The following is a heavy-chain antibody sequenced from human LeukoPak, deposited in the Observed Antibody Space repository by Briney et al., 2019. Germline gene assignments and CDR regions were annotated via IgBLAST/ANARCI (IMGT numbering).Heavy chain of an antibody. J-gene: IGHJ4*02. Sequence: SETLSLTCTVSGGSISSYYWSWIRQPPGKGLEWIGYIYYSGSTNYNPSLKSRVTISVDTSKNQFSLKLSSVTAADTAVYYCARVVAAAGSRTFDYWGQRTLVTVSS. CDR1: GGSISSYY. D-gene: IGHD6-13*01. CDR3: ARVVAAAGSRTFDY. CDR2: IYYSGST. V-gene: IGHV4-59*01.